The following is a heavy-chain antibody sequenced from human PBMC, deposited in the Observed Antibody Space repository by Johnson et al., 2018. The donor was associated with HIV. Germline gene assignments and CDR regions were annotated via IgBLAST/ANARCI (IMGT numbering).Heavy chain of an antibody. CDR2: IESKSDGGTT. CDR1: GFTFSNTW. V-gene: IGHV3-15*04. Sequence: MMLVESGGGLVKPGESLGLSCTASGFTFSNTWMSWVRQAPGKGLEWVGRIESKSDGGTTDYAAPLKGRFTISRDDSKNTLYLQINSLKSEDTAVYYCTTGVTIFGVVPLDGFDIWGRGTMVTVSS. J-gene: IGHJ3*02. D-gene: IGHD3-3*01. CDR3: TTGVTIFGVVPLDGFDI.